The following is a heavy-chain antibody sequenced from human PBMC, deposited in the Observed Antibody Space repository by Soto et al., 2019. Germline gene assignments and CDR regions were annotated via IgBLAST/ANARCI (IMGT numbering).Heavy chain of an antibody. CDR1: GFTFSSYW. CDR2: INTDGSGT. V-gene: IGHV3-74*01. CDR3: ATLQMTGPDF. Sequence: EVQLVESGGDLVQPGGSLRLSCAASGFTFSSYWMHWVRQAPGKGLVWVSRINTDGSGTSYGDSVKGRFTISRDNAKNTVYLQMNSLSVEDRAVYYCATLQMTGPDFWGQGALVTVSS. J-gene: IGHJ4*02.